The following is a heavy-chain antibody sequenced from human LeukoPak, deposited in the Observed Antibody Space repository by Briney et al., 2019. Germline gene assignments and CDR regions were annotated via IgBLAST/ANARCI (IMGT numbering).Heavy chain of an antibody. Sequence: SETLSLTCTVSGGSISSSSYYWGWIRQPPGKGLEWIGSIYYSGSTYYNPSLKSRVTISVDTSKNQFSLKLSSVTATDTAVYYCARRAVAGRRYYFDYWGQGTLVTVSS. CDR1: GGSISSSSYY. CDR3: ARRAVAGRRYYFDY. J-gene: IGHJ4*02. D-gene: IGHD6-19*01. V-gene: IGHV4-39*07. CDR2: IYYSGST.